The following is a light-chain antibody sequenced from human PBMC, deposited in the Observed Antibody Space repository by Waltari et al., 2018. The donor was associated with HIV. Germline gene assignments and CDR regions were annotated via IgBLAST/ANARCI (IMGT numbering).Light chain of an antibody. Sequence: QAGLTQPPSVSKALGQTATLTCTGDKNNVGFQGAAWLKHHQGHPPKLLSYRGNNRPSGVPGRFSASTSGKTASLNITGLQADDEADYFCSSWDTRRNGWVFGGGTHLTVL. CDR2: RGN. J-gene: IGLJ3*02. CDR1: KNNVGFQG. V-gene: IGLV10-54*04. CDR3: SSWDTRRNGWV.